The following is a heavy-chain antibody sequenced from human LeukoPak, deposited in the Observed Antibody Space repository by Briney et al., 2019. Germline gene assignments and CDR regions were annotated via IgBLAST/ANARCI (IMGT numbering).Heavy chain of an antibody. CDR2: GDYSGGT. D-gene: IGHD1-20*01. V-gene: IGHV4-39*01. J-gene: IGHJ5*02. CDR3: ARHSITVYNWFDP. CDR1: GYSFTSVTDY. Sequence: SETLSLTCTVSGYSFTSVTDYWAWIRQPPGKGLEWIASGDYSGGTYYNPSLESRVAISADMSKNQISLKLSSVTAADTAVYYCARHSITVYNWFDPWGQGTLVTVSS.